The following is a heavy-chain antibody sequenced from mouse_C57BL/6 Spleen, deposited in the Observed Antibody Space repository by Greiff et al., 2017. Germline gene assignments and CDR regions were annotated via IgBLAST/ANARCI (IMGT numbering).Heavy chain of an antibody. CDR2: IYPRSGNT. V-gene: IGHV1-81*01. CDR1: GYTFTSYG. J-gene: IGHJ2*01. CDR3: ARVYYGSSFDY. Sequence: QVQLKESGAELARPGASVKLSCKASGYTFTSYGISWVKQRTGQGLEWIGEIYPRSGNTYYNEKFKGKATLTADKSSSTAYMELRSLTSEDSAVYFCARVYYGSSFDYWGQGTTLIVSS. D-gene: IGHD1-1*01.